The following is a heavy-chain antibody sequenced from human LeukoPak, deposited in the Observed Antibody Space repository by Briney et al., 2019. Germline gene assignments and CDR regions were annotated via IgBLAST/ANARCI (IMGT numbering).Heavy chain of an antibody. D-gene: IGHD6-19*01. CDR3: ATRIRGSSGWGALDI. CDR1: GFTFSSYA. V-gene: IGHV3-23*01. CDR2: ISGSGGST. Sequence: GGSLRLSCAASGFTFSSYAMSWVRQAPGKGLEWVSAISGSGGSTYYADSVKGRFTISRDNSKNTLYLQMNSLRAEDTTVYYCATRIRGSSGWGALDIWGQGTMVTFSS. J-gene: IGHJ3*02.